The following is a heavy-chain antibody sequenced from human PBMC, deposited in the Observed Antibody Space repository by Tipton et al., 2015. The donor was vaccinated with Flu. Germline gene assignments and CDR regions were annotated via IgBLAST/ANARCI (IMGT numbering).Heavy chain of an antibody. J-gene: IGHJ4*02. Sequence: SLRLSCVASGFTLSSYTMNWVRQAPGKGLEWISYFGSGSGSVTIDYADSVKGRFTISRDNAKNSLFLQMNSLRDEDTAVYYCARDLSWAFDYWGQGALVTVSS. D-gene: IGHD6-13*01. CDR3: ARDLSWAFDY. CDR1: GFTLSSYT. V-gene: IGHV3-48*02. CDR2: FGSGSGSVTI.